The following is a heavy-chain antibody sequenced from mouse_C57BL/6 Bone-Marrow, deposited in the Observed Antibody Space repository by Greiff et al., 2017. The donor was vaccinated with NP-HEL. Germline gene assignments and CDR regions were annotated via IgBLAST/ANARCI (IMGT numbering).Heavy chain of an antibody. J-gene: IGHJ2*01. V-gene: IGHV1-9*01. CDR1: GYTFTGYW. Sequence: QVQLQQSGAELMKPGASVKLSCKATGYTFTGYWIEWVKQRPGHGLEWIGEILPGSGSTNYNEKFKGKATFTADTSSNTAYMQLSSLTTEDSAIYYCARSFITTVVKGYCFDYWGQGTTLTVSS. CDR2: ILPGSGST. CDR3: ARSFITTVVKGYCFDY. D-gene: IGHD1-1*01.